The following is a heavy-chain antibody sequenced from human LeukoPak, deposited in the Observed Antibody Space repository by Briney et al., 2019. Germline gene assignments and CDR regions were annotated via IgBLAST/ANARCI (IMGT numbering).Heavy chain of an antibody. Sequence: ASETLSLTCTVSGGSISSYYWSRIRQPPGKGLEWIGYIYYSGNTNYNPSLKSRVTISVDTSKNQFSLKLSSVTAADAAVYYCARVYYSRSYDYWYFDLWGRGTLVTVSS. J-gene: IGHJ2*01. CDR2: IYYSGNT. D-gene: IGHD6-13*01. CDR3: ARVYYSRSYDYWYFDL. CDR1: GGSISSYY. V-gene: IGHV4-59*01.